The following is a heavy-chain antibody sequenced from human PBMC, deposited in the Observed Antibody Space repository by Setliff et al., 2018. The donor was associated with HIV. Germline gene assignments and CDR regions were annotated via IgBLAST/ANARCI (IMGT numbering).Heavy chain of an antibody. J-gene: IGHJ4*02. D-gene: IGHD1-26*01. CDR2: IDSSASTM. Sequence: PSETLSLTCAVSGGSISSTNWWTWVRQPPGKGLEWVSYIDSSASTMYYTDSVKGRSAISRDNAKNSLFLQMNSLRAEDTAVYYCARSPGWEPPSSFDYWGQGTLVTVSS. V-gene: IGHV3-48*01. CDR3: ARSPGWEPPSSFDY. CDR1: GGSISSTN.